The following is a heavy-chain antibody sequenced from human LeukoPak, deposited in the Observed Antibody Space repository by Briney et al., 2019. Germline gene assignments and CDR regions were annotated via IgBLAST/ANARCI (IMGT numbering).Heavy chain of an antibody. J-gene: IGHJ3*02. V-gene: IGHV4-34*01. CDR1: GGSFSGYY. Sequence: SETLSLTCAVYGGSFSGYYWSWIRQPPEKGLEWIGEINHSGSTNYNPSLKSRVTISVDTSKNQFSLKLSSVTAADTAVYYCARSQGAFDIWGQGTMVTVSS. CDR2: INHSGST. CDR3: ARSQGAFDI.